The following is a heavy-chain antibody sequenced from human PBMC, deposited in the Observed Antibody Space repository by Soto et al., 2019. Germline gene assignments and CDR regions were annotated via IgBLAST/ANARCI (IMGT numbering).Heavy chain of an antibody. Sequence: QVQLVQSGAEVKKPGASVKVSCKASGYTFTSYGISWVRQAPGQGLEWMGWISAYNGNTNYAQKLQGRVTMTTDTSTSTAYMELRSLRSDDTAVYYCARPLDGYCSSTSCYTACDYWGQGTLVTVSS. J-gene: IGHJ4*02. CDR3: ARPLDGYCSSTSCYTACDY. CDR1: GYTFTSYG. D-gene: IGHD2-2*02. V-gene: IGHV1-18*01. CDR2: ISAYNGNT.